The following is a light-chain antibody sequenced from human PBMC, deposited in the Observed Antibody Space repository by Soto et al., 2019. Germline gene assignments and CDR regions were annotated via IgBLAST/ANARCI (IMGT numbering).Light chain of an antibody. Sequence: EIVLTQSPATLSLSPGERATFSCRASQSVSSDLVWYQHKPGQAPRLLIYGTSSRATGIPDRFSGSGSGTDFTLTISRLEPEDFAVYYCQQYGSSITFGQGTDWRL. CDR2: GTS. V-gene: IGKV3-20*01. J-gene: IGKJ5*01. CDR1: QSVSSD. CDR3: QQYGSSIT.